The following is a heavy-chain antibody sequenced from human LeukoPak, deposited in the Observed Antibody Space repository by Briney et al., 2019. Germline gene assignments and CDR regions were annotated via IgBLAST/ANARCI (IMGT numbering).Heavy chain of an antibody. CDR1: GYDFTTNY. CDR3: AKGYCTGASCYVLDS. CDR2: INPSVGST. Sequence: ASVKVCCKASGYDFTTNYIHWVRQAPGQGLEWMGTINPSVGSTTYGQRFQGRVTMTRDTSTTTVYMDLSSLTSEDTAIYYCAKGYCTGASCYVLDSWGQGTLVTVSS. V-gene: IGHV1-46*01. J-gene: IGHJ4*02. D-gene: IGHD2-15*01.